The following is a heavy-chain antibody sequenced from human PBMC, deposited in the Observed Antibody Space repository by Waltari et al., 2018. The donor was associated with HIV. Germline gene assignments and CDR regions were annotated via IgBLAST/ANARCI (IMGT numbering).Heavy chain of an antibody. D-gene: IGHD6-13*01. CDR1: GGSISSYY. CDR2: IHYSGGT. CDR3: ARQGSIWYTGFDY. Sequence: QVQLQESGPGLVKPSETLSLTCTVSGGSISSYYWSWIRKPPGKGLEWIDYIHYSGGTNPSPAPKSRVTISVDTSNNQFSMKMSTVTAADTAVYYFARQGSIWYTGFDYWGQGTLVTVSS. J-gene: IGHJ4*02. V-gene: IGHV4-59*01.